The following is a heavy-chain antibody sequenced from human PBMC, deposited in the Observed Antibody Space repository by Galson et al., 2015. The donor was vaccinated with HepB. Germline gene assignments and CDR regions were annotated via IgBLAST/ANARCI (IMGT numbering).Heavy chain of an antibody. V-gene: IGHV1-18*04. CDR1: GYTFSDYS. Sequence: SVKVSCKASGYTFSDYSITWVRQAPGQGLEWMGWISPFNRNTSYAQKFQGRVTMTTDTSTSTAYMEPRSLRFDDTAVYHCARGAIVVAIGATQNNWFDPWGQGTLVTVSS. J-gene: IGHJ5*02. CDR3: ARGAIVVAIGATQNNWFDP. D-gene: IGHD2-15*01. CDR2: ISPFNRNT.